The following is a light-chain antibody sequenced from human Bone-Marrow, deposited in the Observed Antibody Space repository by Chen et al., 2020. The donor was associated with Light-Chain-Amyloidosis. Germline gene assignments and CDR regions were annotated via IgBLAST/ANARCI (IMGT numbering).Light chain of an antibody. V-gene: IGLV6-57*01. CDR3: QSYQGSSQGV. J-gene: IGLJ3*02. Sequence: NFMLTQPHSVSESPGTTVIISCTRSSGSIATNYVQWYQQRPGSSPPTVIYEDDQRPSGVPDRFSGSIDRSSNSAALTISGLKTEDEADYYCQSYQGSSQGVFGGGTKLTVL. CDR2: EDD. CDR1: SGSIATNY.